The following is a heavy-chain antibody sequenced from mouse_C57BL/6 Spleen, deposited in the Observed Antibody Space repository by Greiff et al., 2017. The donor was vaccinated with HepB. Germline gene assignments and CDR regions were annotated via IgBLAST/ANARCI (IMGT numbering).Heavy chain of an antibody. J-gene: IGHJ1*03. V-gene: IGHV1-81*01. Sequence: QVQLKESGAELARPGASVKLSCKASGYTFTSYGISWVKQRTGQGLEWIGEIYPRSGNTYYNEKFKGKATLTADKSSSTAYMELRSLTSEDSAVYFCARITTVVVHWYFDVWGTGTTVTVSS. CDR3: ARITTVVVHWYFDV. D-gene: IGHD1-1*01. CDR1: GYTFTSYG. CDR2: IYPRSGNT.